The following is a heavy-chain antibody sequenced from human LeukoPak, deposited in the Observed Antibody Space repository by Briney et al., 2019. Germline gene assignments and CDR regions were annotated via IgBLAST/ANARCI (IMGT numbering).Heavy chain of an antibody. CDR3: SGRDSSRSPRAY. CDR2: INPDGNEK. J-gene: IGHJ4*02. CDR1: GLTFTDFW. D-gene: IGHD6-13*01. V-gene: IGHV3-7*01. Sequence: GGSLRLSCAASGLTFTDFWMNWVRLAPGRGLEWLANINPDGNEKYYVDSVKGRFAMSRDDAKNEVYLEMNSLRAEDTGVYYCSGRDSSRSPRAYWGQGTLVSVSS.